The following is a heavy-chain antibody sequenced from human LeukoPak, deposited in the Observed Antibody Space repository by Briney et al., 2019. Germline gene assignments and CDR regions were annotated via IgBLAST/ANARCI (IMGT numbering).Heavy chain of an antibody. CDR1: GGTFSSYA. V-gene: IGHV1-69*06. CDR2: IIPIFGTA. Sequence: GASVKVSCKASGGTFSSYAISWVRQAPGLGLEWMGGIIPIFGTANYAQKFQGRVTMTEDTSTDTAYMELSSLRSEDTAVYYCATPSSGWQYNWFDPWGQGTLVTVSS. CDR3: ATPSSGWQYNWFDP. J-gene: IGHJ5*02. D-gene: IGHD6-19*01.